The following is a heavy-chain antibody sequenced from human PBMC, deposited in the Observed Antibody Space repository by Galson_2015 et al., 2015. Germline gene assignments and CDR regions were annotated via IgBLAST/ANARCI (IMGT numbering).Heavy chain of an antibody. CDR1: GFTFSSYG. CDR3: AKAGVGAAGASFYYMDV. V-gene: IGHV3-23*01. D-gene: IGHD6-13*01. Sequence: SLRLSCAASGFTFSSYGMSWVRQAPGKGLEWVSGISGSCGSTYHADSVKGRFTFSRDNSKNTLYLQMNSLRAEDTAVYYCAKAGVGAAGASFYYMDVWGKGTTVTVSS. CDR2: ISGSCGST. J-gene: IGHJ6*03.